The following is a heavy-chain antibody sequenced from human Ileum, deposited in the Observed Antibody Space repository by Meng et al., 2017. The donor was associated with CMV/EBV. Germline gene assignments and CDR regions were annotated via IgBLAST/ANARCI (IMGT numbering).Heavy chain of an antibody. CDR3: ARSRGGLYSRASDY. J-gene: IGHJ4*02. CDR2: INHSGST. Sequence: VYGGSFSGYYWSWIRQPPGKGLEWIGEINHSGSTNYNPSLKSRVTISVDTSKNQFSLKLSSVTAADTAVYYCARSRGGLYSRASDYWGQGTLVTVSS. D-gene: IGHD6-13*01. CDR1: GGSFSGYY. V-gene: IGHV4-34*01.